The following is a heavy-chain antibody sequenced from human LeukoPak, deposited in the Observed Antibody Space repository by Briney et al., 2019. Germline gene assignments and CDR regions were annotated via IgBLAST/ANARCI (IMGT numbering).Heavy chain of an antibody. D-gene: IGHD3-22*01. V-gene: IGHV3-48*04. CDR2: ISDNNYRI. CDR1: GFTFNRHG. Sequence: PGGSLRLSCAGFGFTFNRHGMNWVRQAPGKGLEWVSYISDNNYRILYADSVKGRFTISRDNAEKSLYLQMDSLRGEDTAVYYCTRDVASSTYHFDSSGLLDYWGQGTLVTVSS. CDR3: TRDVASSTYHFDSSGLLDY. J-gene: IGHJ4*02.